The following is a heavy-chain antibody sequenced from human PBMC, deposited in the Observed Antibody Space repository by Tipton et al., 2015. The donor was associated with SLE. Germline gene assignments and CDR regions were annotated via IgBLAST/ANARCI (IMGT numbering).Heavy chain of an antibody. CDR3: ARGDFGVVNGSNAFDI. J-gene: IGHJ3*02. D-gene: IGHD3-3*01. CDR1: GYTFTSYD. Sequence: QVQLVQSGAEGKKPGASVKVSCKASGYTFTSYDINWVRQATGQGLEWMGWMNPNSGNTGYAQKFQGRVTMTRNTSISTAYMELSSLRSEATAVYYWARGDFGVVNGSNAFDIWGQGTMVPVSS. V-gene: IGHV1-8*01. CDR2: MNPNSGNT.